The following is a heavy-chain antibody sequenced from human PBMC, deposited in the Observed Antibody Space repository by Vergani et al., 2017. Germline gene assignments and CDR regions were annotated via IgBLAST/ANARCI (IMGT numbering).Heavy chain of an antibody. CDR2: ISSSSSYI. V-gene: IGHV3-21*01. CDR3: ARDGYDFWSGYSQYYFDY. Sequence: EVQLVESGGGLVKPGGSLRLSCAASGFTFSSYSMNWVRQAPGKGLEWVSSISSSSSYIYYADSVKGRFTISRDNAKNSLYLQMNSLRAEDTAVYYCARDGYDFWSGYSQYYFDYWGQGTLVTVSS. D-gene: IGHD3-3*01. J-gene: IGHJ4*02. CDR1: GFTFSSYS.